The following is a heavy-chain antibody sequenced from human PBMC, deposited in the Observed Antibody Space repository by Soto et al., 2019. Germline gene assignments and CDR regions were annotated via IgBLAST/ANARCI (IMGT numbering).Heavy chain of an antibody. CDR2: IYYSGST. V-gene: IGHV4-59*08. CDR1: AGSISSYY. J-gene: IGHJ6*03. CDR3: ASVSVTRSGELLLRGYYYMDV. Sequence: LSLTCTVSAGSISSYYWSWIRQPPGKGLEWIGYIYYSGSTNYNPSLKSRVTISVDTSKNQFSLKLSSVTAADTAVYYCASVSVTRSGELLLRGYYYMDVWGKGTTVTVSS. D-gene: IGHD3-10*02.